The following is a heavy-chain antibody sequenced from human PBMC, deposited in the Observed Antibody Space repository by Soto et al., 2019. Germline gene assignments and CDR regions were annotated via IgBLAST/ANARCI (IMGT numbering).Heavy chain of an antibody. V-gene: IGHV3-30*18. D-gene: IGHD5-18*01. J-gene: IGHJ6*02. CDR1: GFSFNNYG. CDR2: ISYDGRSE. Sequence: PGGSLRLSCAASGFSFNNYGMYWVRQAPGKGLEWVAVISYDGRSEYYADSMKGRFAISRDNSKNTLFLQLNSLRVDDTAVYYCAKAKDLWLWSGMDVWGQGTTVTVSS. CDR3: AKAKDLWLWSGMDV.